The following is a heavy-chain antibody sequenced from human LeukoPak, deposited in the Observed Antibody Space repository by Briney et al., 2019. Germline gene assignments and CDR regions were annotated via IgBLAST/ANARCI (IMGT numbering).Heavy chain of an antibody. CDR3: TTLYGSGNYY. D-gene: IGHD3-10*01. CDR1: GFTFSNAW. J-gene: IGHJ4*02. CDR2: IKTKTDGGTT. Sequence: GGSLRLSCAASGFTFSNAWMSWVRQAPGKGLEWVGQIKTKTDGGTTESAATVKGRFTISRDDSKNTLYLQMNRLKIEDTAMYYCTTLYGSGNYYWGQGTLVTVSS. V-gene: IGHV3-15*01.